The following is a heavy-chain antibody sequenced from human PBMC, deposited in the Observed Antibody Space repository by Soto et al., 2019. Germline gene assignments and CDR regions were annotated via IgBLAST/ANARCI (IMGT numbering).Heavy chain of an antibody. D-gene: IGHD3-16*02. CDR3: ARDYRASYPAYYYYGMDV. Sequence: QVQLQESGPGLVKPSQTLSLTCSVSGGSISSGDYYWSWIRQHPGKGLEWIGYIYYSVTTYYNPSLKSRVTISVDASKNQFPLKLSSVTAADTAVYYCARDYRASYPAYYYYGMDVWGQGTTVTVSS. J-gene: IGHJ6*02. CDR2: IYYSVTT. V-gene: IGHV4-31*03. CDR1: GGSISSGDYY.